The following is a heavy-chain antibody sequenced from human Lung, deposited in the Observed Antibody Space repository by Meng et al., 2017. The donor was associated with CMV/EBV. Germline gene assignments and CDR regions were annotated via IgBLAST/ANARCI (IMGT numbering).Heavy chain of an antibody. V-gene: IGHV3-48*03. CDR2: ISSSGSTI. Sequence: LXXAASGFTFSSYEMNWVRQAPGKGLEWVSYISSSGSTIYYADSVKGRFTISRDNAKNSLYLQMNSLRAEDTAVYYCARLLSKGLIVVPAVSSDYWXQGTLVTVSS. J-gene: IGHJ4*02. CDR3: ARLLSKGLIVVPAVSSDY. CDR1: GFTFSSYE. D-gene: IGHD2-2*01.